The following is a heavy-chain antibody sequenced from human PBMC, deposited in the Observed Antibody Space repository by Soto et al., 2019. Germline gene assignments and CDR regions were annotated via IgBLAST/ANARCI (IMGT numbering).Heavy chain of an antibody. V-gene: IGHV4-34*01. CDR2: INHSGST. CDR1: GGSFSGYY. D-gene: IGHD3-10*01. CDR3: ASAGGVWYSYGSGSYYAAGLLDNYYYYGMDV. Sequence: SETLSLTCAVYGGSFSGYYWSWIRQPPGKGLEWIGEINHSGSTNYNPSLKSRVTISVDTSKNQFSLKLSSVTAADTAVYYCASAGGVWYSYGSGSYYAAGLLDNYYYYGMDVWGQGTTVTVSS. J-gene: IGHJ6*02.